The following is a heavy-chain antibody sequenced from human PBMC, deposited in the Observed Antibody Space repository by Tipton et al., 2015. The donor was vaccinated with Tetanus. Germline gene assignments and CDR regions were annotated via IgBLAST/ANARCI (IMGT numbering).Heavy chain of an antibody. CDR3: ARGVTGTTAWFDP. Sequence: QLVQSGAEMKKPGSSVKVSCKASGGTFTSYAIHWVRQAPGQRLEWMGWINAGNGNTKYSQKFQGRVTITSDTSASTGYMELSSLRSEDTAVYYCARGVTGTTAWFDPWGQGTLVTVSS. J-gene: IGHJ5*02. CDR1: GGTFTSYA. D-gene: IGHD1-7*01. V-gene: IGHV1-3*01. CDR2: INAGNGNT.